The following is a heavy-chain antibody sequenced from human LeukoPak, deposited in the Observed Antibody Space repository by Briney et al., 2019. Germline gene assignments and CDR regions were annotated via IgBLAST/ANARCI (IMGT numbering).Heavy chain of an antibody. CDR1: GGSISSGGYY. J-gene: IGHJ5*02. V-gene: IGHV4-39*01. CDR3: ARQESGTLWFGELLLNWFDP. Sequence: SQTLSPTCTVSGGSISSGGYYWSWIRQPPGKGLEWIGSIYYSGSTYYNPSLKSRVTISVDTSKNQFSLKLSSVTAADTAVYYCARQESGTLWFGELLLNWFDPWGQGTLVTVSS. CDR2: IYYSGST. D-gene: IGHD3-10*01.